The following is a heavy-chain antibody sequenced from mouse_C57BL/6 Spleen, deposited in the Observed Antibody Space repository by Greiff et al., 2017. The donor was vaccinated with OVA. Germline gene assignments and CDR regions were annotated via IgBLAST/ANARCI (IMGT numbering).Heavy chain of an antibody. J-gene: IGHJ4*01. CDR3: ARAGGYHYAMDY. Sequence: QVQLQQSGAELVKPGASVKISCKASGYAFSSYWMNWVKQRPGKGLEWIGQIYPGDGDTNYNGKFKGKATLTADKSSSTAYMQLSSLTSEDSAVYFWARAGGYHYAMDYWGQGTSVTVSS. CDR2: IYPGDGDT. D-gene: IGHD2-2*01. CDR1: GYAFSSYW. V-gene: IGHV1-80*01.